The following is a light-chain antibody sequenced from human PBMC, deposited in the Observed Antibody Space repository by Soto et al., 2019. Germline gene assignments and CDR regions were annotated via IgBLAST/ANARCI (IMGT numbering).Light chain of an antibody. V-gene: IGKV1-39*01. J-gene: IGKJ1*01. CDR2: SAS. Sequence: IKMTQSPSSLSASVGDRVTITCRASQSISDYLSWYHQKAGKPPKLLIYSASSLQSGVPPRFNGSGSGTDFSLTISSLQPEDFATYYCQQSYSTPWTFGQGTKVEIK. CDR3: QQSYSTPWT. CDR1: QSISDY.